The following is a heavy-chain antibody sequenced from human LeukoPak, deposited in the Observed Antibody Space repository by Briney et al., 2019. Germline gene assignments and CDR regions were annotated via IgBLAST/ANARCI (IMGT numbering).Heavy chain of an antibody. CDR2: IYPGDSDT. Sequence: GESLKISCKGSGYSFTSYWIGWVRQTPGKGLEWMGVIYPGDSDTRYSPSFQGQVTISADKSISTAYLQWSSLKASDTAMYYCARRGIAVAGHFDYWGQGTLVTVSS. V-gene: IGHV5-51*01. J-gene: IGHJ4*02. D-gene: IGHD6-19*01. CDR3: ARRGIAVAGHFDY. CDR1: GYSFTSYW.